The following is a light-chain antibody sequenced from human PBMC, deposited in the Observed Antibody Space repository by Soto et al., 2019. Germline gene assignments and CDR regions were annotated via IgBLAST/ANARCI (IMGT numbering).Light chain of an antibody. CDR1: QSISTW. CDR3: QQYYSYPWT. Sequence: DIQMTQSPSILSASVGDRVTISCRASQSISTWLAWFQQIPGKAPNLLIYKASNLQSGVPSRFSGSGSGTDFTLTISSLQPDDFATYYCQQYYSYPWTFGQGTRVDVK. J-gene: IGKJ1*01. V-gene: IGKV1-5*03. CDR2: KAS.